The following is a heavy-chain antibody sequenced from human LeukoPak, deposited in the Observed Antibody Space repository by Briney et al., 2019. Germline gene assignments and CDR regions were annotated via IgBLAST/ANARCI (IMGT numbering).Heavy chain of an antibody. V-gene: IGHV4-34*01. J-gene: IGHJ4*02. CDR2: INHSGST. CDR1: GGSFSGYY. CDR3: ARGVGYRPLFDY. Sequence: PSETLSLTCAVYGGSFSGYYWSWIRQPPGKGLEWIGEINHSGSTNYNPSLKSRVTISVETSRNQFSLKLSSVTAADTAVYYCARGVGYRPLFDYWGQGTLVTVSS. D-gene: IGHD3-16*02.